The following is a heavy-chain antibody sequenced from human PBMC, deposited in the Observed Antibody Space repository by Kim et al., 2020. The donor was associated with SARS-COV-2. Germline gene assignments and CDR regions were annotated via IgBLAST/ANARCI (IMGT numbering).Heavy chain of an antibody. D-gene: IGHD2-21*01. V-gene: IGHV4-61*01. CDR2: ISNSGST. CDR1: GDSVTSGSCF. J-gene: IGHJ4*02. Sequence: SETLSLTCTVSGDSVTSGSCFWTWIRQPPGKGLEWIGYISNSGSTNYSPSVKSGVAISMDTSNNQFFLKMTSVTVADTAVYYCARVGCGRDSWGQGTLVTVSS. CDR3: ARVGCGRDS.